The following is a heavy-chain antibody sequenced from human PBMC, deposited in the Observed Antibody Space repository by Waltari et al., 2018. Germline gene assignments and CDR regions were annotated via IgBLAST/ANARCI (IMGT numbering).Heavy chain of an antibody. CDR1: GYSISSGYY. Sequence: QVQLQESGPGLVKPSETLSLTCTVSGYSISSGYYWGWIRQPPGKGLEWIGSLYHSVSTYYNPSIKSRVTISVDTSKTQFSLKLSSVTAADTAVYYCARDLAYPYYYEIPNWFDPWGQGTLVTVSS. CDR2: LYHSVST. D-gene: IGHD3-22*01. V-gene: IGHV4-38-2*02. J-gene: IGHJ5*02. CDR3: ARDLAYPYYYEIPNWFDP.